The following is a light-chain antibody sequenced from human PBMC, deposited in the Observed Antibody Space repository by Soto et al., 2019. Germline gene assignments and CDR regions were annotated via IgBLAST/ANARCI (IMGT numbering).Light chain of an antibody. Sequence: EIVMTQSPPSLTVTPGEPASISCRSSQRLLHSNGNNFLDWYLQKPGQSPQLLIYLGFNRASGVPDRVSGSGAGTDFTLKISRVEAEDVGVYYCMQALQTPYTFGQGTKVDSK. CDR3: MQALQTPYT. CDR2: LGF. J-gene: IGKJ2*01. V-gene: IGKV2-28*01. CDR1: QRLLHSNGNNF.